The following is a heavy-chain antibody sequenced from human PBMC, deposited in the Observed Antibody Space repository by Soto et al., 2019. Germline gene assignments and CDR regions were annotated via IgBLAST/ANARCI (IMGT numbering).Heavy chain of an antibody. V-gene: IGHV4-30-4*01. Sequence: SETLSLTCTVSGGSISSGDYYWSWIRQPPGKGLEWIGYIYYSGSTYYNPSLKSRVTISVDTSKNQFSLKLSSVTAADTAVYYCARDWNYYDSSGLLWGQGTLVTVS. D-gene: IGHD3-22*01. J-gene: IGHJ4*02. CDR1: GGSISSGDYY. CDR2: IYYSGST. CDR3: ARDWNYYDSSGLL.